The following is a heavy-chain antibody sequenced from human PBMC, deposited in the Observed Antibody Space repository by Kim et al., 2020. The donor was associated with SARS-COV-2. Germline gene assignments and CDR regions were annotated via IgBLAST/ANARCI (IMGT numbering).Heavy chain of an antibody. CDR2: ISWNSGSI. CDR3: AKGPLGTVTIGQYFDY. D-gene: IGHD4-17*01. V-gene: IGHV3-9*01. Sequence: GGSLRLYCAASGFTFDDYAMHWVRQAPGKGLEWVSGISWNSGSIGYADSVKGRFTISRDNAKNSLYLQMNSLRAEDTALYYCAKGPLGTVTIGQYFDYWGQGTLVTVSS. CDR1: GFTFDDYA. J-gene: IGHJ4*02.